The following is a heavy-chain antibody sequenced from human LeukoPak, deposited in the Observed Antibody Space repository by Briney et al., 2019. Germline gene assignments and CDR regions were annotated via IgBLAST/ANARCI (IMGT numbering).Heavy chain of an antibody. J-gene: IGHJ3*02. CDR2: IRHDGNEE. CDR3: ARWGIIGHDAFDI. V-gene: IGHV3-33*01. CDR1: GFIFSKYG. D-gene: IGHD2/OR15-2a*01. Sequence: PGGSLRLSCAASGFIFSKYGMHWVRQAPGRGLEWLALIRHDGNEEWYVDSVRGRFTISRDNSKNTVFLQMNSRRADDTAVYYCARWGIIGHDAFDIWGQGTMVTVSS.